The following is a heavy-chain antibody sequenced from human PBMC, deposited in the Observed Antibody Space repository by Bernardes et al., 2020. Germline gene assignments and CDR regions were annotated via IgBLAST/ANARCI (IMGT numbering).Heavy chain of an antibody. CDR1: GFTFSSYA. J-gene: IGHJ4*02. CDR2: ISGSGGST. V-gene: IGHV3-23*01. CDR3: AKARDIVVVVAAHFDY. Sequence: GGSLRLSCAASGFTFSSYAMSWVRQAPGKGLEWVSAISGSGGSTYYADSVKGRFTISRDNSKNTLYLQMNSLRAEDTAVYYCAKARDIVVVVAAHFDYWGQGTLVTVSS. D-gene: IGHD2-15*01.